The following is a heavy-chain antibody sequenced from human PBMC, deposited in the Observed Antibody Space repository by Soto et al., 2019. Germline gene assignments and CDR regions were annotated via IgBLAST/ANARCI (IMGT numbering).Heavy chain of an antibody. CDR2: IIPILGIA. V-gene: IGHV1-69*02. CDR1: GGTFSSYT. J-gene: IGHJ3*02. Sequence: QVQLVQSGAEVKKPGCSVKVSCKASGGTFSSYTISWVRQAPGQGLEWMGRIIPILGIANYAQQMQGRVTITADKSTSTAYMELSSLRSEDTAVYYCARGICSSTSCYGNDAFDIWGQGTMGTVSS. CDR3: ARGICSSTSCYGNDAFDI. D-gene: IGHD2-2*01.